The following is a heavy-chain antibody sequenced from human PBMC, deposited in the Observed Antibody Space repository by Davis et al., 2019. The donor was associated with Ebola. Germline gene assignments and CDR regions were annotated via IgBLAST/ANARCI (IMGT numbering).Heavy chain of an antibody. CDR2: ISGSGGST. D-gene: IGHD3-10*01. Sequence: PGGSLRLSCAASGFTFSSYAMSWVRQAPGKGLEWVSAISGSGGSTYYADSVKGRFTISRDNSKNTLYLQMNSLRAEDTAVYYCAKATEYYYGSGSYPDYWGQGTLVTVSS. J-gene: IGHJ4*02. CDR1: GFTFSSYA. CDR3: AKATEYYYGSGSYPDY. V-gene: IGHV3-23*01.